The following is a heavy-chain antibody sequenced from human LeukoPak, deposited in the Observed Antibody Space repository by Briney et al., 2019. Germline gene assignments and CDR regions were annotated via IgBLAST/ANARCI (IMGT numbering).Heavy chain of an antibody. Sequence: ASVNVSFTASGYTFTSYAMHWVRQAPGQRLEWMGWINAGNGNTKYSQKFQGRVTITRDTSASTAYMELSSLRSEDTAVYYCARLMVRGAYDYWGQGTLVTVSS. CDR1: GYTFTSYA. V-gene: IGHV1-3*01. CDR3: ARLMVRGAYDY. J-gene: IGHJ4*02. CDR2: INAGNGNT. D-gene: IGHD3-10*01.